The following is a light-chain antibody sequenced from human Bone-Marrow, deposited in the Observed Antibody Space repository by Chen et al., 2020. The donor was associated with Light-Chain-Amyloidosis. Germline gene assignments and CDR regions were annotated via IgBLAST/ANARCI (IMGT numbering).Light chain of an antibody. CDR2: MAS. CDR3: QQYNDFWT. J-gene: IGKJ1*01. CDR1: QNINVW. Sequence: DIQMTQSPSTLPASVGDRVTITCRASQNINVWLAWYQQKPGKAPKLLIYMASSLQTGVPSRFSVSGSGTEFTLTISSLQPDDFATYYCQQYNDFWTFGQGTTVEIK. V-gene: IGKV1-5*03.